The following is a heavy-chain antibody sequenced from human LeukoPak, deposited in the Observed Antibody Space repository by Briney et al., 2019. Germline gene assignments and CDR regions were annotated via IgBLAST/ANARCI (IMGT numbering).Heavy chain of an antibody. Sequence: PGGSLRLSCAASGFTFSSYAMHWVRQAPGKGLEYVSAISSNGGSTYYANSVKGRFTISRDNSKNTLYLQMGSLRAEDMAVYYCARPPVPYYYYGMDVWGQGTTVTVSS. J-gene: IGHJ6*02. CDR2: ISSNGGST. D-gene: IGHD2-2*01. CDR1: GFTFSSYA. V-gene: IGHV3-64*01. CDR3: ARPPVPYYYYGMDV.